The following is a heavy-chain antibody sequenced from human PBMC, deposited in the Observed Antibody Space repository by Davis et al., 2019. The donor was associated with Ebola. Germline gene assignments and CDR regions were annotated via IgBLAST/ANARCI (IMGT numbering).Heavy chain of an antibody. CDR1: GFNAGDYA. Sequence: GESLKISCTASGFNAGDYALNWLRQAPGKAPEWIGFISSNAYGAKPAYAASVRCRVTISRDDSKSIAYLQIDSLKVEDTPVYYCASVLKYSPPSYYDGMDVWGQGTSVTVSS. CDR2: ISSNAYGAKP. J-gene: IGHJ6*02. V-gene: IGHV3-49*03. CDR3: ASVLKYSPPSYYDGMDV. D-gene: IGHD4-11*01.